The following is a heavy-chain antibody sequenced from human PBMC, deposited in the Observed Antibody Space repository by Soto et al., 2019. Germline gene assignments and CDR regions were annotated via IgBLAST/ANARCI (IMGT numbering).Heavy chain of an antibody. CDR2: INPNSGGT. V-gene: IGHV1-2*04. J-gene: IGHJ4*02. CDR1: GYTFTGYY. CDR3: ARGPNYYDSSGYIRYYFDY. Sequence: VASVKVSCKASGYTFTGYYMHWLRQAPGQGLEWMGWINPNSGGTNYAQKFQGWVTMTRDTSISTAYMELSRLRSDDTAVYYCARGPNYYDSSGYIRYYFDYWGQGTLVTVS. D-gene: IGHD3-22*01.